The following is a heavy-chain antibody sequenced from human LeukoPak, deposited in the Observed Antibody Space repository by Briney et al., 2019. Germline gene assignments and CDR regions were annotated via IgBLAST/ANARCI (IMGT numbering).Heavy chain of an antibody. CDR1: GYTFTRYD. D-gene: IGHD6-13*01. Sequence: ASVKVSCKASGYTFTRYDINWVRQATGQGLEWMGWMNPKSGNTGHAQKFQGRVTITRDTSISTVYMELSSLRSEDTAVYFCARALRGRTYSSSFYYYYMDVWGKGTTVTVSS. CDR3: ARALRGRTYSSSFYYYYMDV. CDR2: MNPKSGNT. J-gene: IGHJ6*03. V-gene: IGHV1-8*03.